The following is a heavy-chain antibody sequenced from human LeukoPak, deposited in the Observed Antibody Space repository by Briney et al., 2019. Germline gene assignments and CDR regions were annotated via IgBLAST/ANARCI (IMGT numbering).Heavy chain of an antibody. D-gene: IGHD6-19*01. CDR1: GDSFSSVTDY. CDR2: VDYSGGT. J-gene: IGHJ4*02. CDR3: ARVKSPPQGGQWLRNPYFDY. Sequence: PSETLSLTCTVSGDSFSSVTDYWAWIRQPPGKGLEWIASVDYSGGTYYNPSLESRVAISADMSKNQFSLKLTSVTGADTAVYYCARVKSPPQGGQWLRNPYFDYWGQGTLVTVSS. V-gene: IGHV4-39*07.